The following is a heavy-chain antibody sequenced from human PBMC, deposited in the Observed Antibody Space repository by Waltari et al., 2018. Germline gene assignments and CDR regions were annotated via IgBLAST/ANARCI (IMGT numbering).Heavy chain of an antibody. CDR2: INHSGST. CDR3: ARVCSSTSCPYYYGMDV. Sequence: QVQLQQWGAGLLKPSEPLSLTCAVYGGSFSGYYCSWIRPPPGKGLEWIGEINHSGSTNYNPSLKSRVTISVDTSKNQFSLKLSSVTAADTAVYYCARVCSSTSCPYYYGMDVWGQGTTVTVSS. CDR1: GGSFSGYY. V-gene: IGHV4-34*01. J-gene: IGHJ6*02. D-gene: IGHD2-2*01.